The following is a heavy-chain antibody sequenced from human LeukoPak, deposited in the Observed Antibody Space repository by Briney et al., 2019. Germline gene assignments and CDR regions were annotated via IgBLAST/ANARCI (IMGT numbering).Heavy chain of an antibody. Sequence: SETLSLTCTVSGDSISSSSSYWGWIRQPPGKGLEWIGSIYYSGSTYYNTSLKSRVTISVDTSKNQFSLKLSSVTAADTAVYYCARVVVPGWFDPWGQGTLVTVSS. CDR3: ARVVVPGWFDP. V-gene: IGHV4-39*07. J-gene: IGHJ5*02. CDR1: GDSISSSSSY. D-gene: IGHD2-15*01. CDR2: IYYSGST.